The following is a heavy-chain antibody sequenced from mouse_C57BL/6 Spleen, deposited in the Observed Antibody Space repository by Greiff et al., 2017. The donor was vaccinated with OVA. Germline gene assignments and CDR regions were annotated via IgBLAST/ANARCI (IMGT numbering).Heavy chain of an antibody. J-gene: IGHJ2*01. Sequence: QVQLQQPGPELVKPGDSVKMSCKASGYTFTSYWITWVKQRPGQGLEWIGDIYPGSGSTNYNEKFTSKATLTVDTSSRTAYMQLSSLTSEDSAVYYCARRHLRQNYYFDYWGQGTTLTVSS. CDR2: IYPGSGST. D-gene: IGHD3-2*02. CDR1: GYTFTSYW. V-gene: IGHV1-55*01. CDR3: ARRHLRQNYYFDY.